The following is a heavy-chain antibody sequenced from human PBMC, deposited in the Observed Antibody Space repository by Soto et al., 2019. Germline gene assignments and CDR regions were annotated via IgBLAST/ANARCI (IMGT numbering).Heavy chain of an antibody. Sequence: SETLSLTCTVSGGSISNANYYWSWIRHHPGKGLEWIGYIYYTGTTYYSPSLESRVAISVDTSQNQFSLKLGAVTAADTAEYFCSRASISRYVDGSCPEWFDSWGQGTLVTVSS. CDR1: GGSISNANYY. CDR2: IYYTGTT. CDR3: SRASISRYVDGSCPEWFDS. D-gene: IGHD2-15*01. J-gene: IGHJ5*01. V-gene: IGHV4-31*03.